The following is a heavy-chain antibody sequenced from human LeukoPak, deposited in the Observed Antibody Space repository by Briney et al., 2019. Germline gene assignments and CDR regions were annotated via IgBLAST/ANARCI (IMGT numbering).Heavy chain of an antibody. V-gene: IGHV1-18*01. CDR2: ISAYNGNT. D-gene: IGHD3/OR15-3a*01. Sequence: ASVKVSCKASGYTFTSYGISWVRQAPGQGLEWMGWISAYNGNTNYAQKLQDRITITADESTTTAYLELSSLRSDDTAVYYCARGGLVYDFLTGYYAPGLEYFHHWGQGSLVIVSS. J-gene: IGHJ1*01. CDR3: ARGGLVYDFLTGYYAPGLEYFHH. CDR1: GYTFTSYG.